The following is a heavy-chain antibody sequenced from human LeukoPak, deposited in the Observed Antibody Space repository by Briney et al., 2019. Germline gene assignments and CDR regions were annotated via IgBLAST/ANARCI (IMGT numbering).Heavy chain of an antibody. D-gene: IGHD6-13*01. CDR3: AREDLYSSSWSYYFDY. V-gene: IGHV1-2*02. CDR1: GYTFTGYY. J-gene: IGHJ4*02. Sequence: ASVKVSCKASGYTFTGYYMHWVRQAPGQGLEWTGWINPNSGGTNYAQKFQGRVTMTRDTSISTAYMELRSLRSDDTAVYYCAREDLYSSSWSYYFDYWGQGTLVTVSS. CDR2: INPNSGGT.